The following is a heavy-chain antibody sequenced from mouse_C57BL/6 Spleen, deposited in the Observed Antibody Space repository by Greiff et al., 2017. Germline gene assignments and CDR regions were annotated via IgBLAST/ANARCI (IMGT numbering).Heavy chain of an antibody. Sequence: VQLQQSVAELAKPGASVKLSCKASGYTFTSSWMHWVKQRPGQGLEWIGYINPSSGYTKYNQKFKGKATFTADKSSSTACMQLSSLTYEDSAVYYGARRDYSNYDAMGYWGKGTSVTV. V-gene: IGHV1-7*01. CDR2: INPSSGYT. D-gene: IGHD2-5*01. CDR1: GYTFTSSW. CDR3: ARRDYSNYDAMGY. J-gene: IGHJ4*01.